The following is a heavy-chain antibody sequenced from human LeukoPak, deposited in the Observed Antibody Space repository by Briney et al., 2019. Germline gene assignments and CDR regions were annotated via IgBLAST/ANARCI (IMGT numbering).Heavy chain of an antibody. CDR3: ATLRGGYHGFDT. CDR1: AGAIRSSSHI. Sequence: PSETLSLTCTVSAGAIRSSSHIWGWIRQPPGKGLEYIAVITSSGITYWNPSLRSRVIMSVDAARDHFSLELNAVTAADTAIYYCATLRGGYHGFDTWGQGKLVTVSS. V-gene: IGHV4-39*01. J-gene: IGHJ4*02. CDR2: ITSSGIT. D-gene: IGHD3-22*01.